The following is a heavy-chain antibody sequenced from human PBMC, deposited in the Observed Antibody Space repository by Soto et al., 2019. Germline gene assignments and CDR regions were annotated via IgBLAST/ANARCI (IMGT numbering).Heavy chain of an antibody. J-gene: IGHJ6*02. CDR3: TTGSSSDYYFVMYV. V-gene: IGHV3-15*07. CDR2: INSKTDGGTT. Sequence: EVQLVESGGGLVKPGGSLRLSCAASGFTFSNAWMNWVRQAPGKGLEWVGRINSKTDGGTTDYAGPVKGRFTISRADSKHTLYLQMNSLKTEDTAVYYRTTGSSSDYYFVMYVWGQGTTVTLSS. CDR1: GFTFSNAW.